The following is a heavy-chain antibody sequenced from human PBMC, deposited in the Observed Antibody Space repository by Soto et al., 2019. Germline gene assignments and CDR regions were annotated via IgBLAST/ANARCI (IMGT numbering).Heavy chain of an antibody. CDR3: ARPTRLGSGSYYNVGYYGMDV. CDR2: IYYSGST. CDR1: GGSISSGDYY. Sequence: SETLSLTCTVSGGSISSGDYYWSWIRQPPGKGLEWIGYIYYSGSTYYNPSLKSRVTISVDTSKNQFSLKLSSVTAADTAVYYCARPTRLGSGSYYNVGYYGMDVWGQGTTVTVSS. V-gene: IGHV4-30-4*01. J-gene: IGHJ6*02. D-gene: IGHD3-10*01.